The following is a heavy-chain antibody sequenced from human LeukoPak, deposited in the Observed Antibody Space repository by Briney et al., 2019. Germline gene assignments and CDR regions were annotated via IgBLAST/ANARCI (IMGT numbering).Heavy chain of an antibody. V-gene: IGHV1-69*01. CDR2: IIPIFGTA. Sequence: ASVTVSCKASGGTFSSYAISWVRQAPGQGLEWMGGIIPIFGTANYAQKFQGRVTITADESTSTAYMELSSLRSEDTAVYYCAKYYYGSGSYSRGVNWFDPWGQGTLVTVSS. D-gene: IGHD3-10*01. J-gene: IGHJ5*02. CDR3: AKYYYGSGSYSRGVNWFDP. CDR1: GGTFSSYA.